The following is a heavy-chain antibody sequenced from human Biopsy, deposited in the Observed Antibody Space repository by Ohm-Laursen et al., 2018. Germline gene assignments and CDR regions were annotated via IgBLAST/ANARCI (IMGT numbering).Heavy chain of an antibody. Sequence: SQTLSLTCSVSGASVKTSGYFWAWIRQRPGKGLEWIGYISYNERPHYNPSLTSRLAISFDTSNNRISLQLRSVSVADTAVYYCVREPKTGTAEAWYFDLWGRGSPVTVPS. D-gene: IGHD3-9*01. CDR1: GASVKTSGYF. V-gene: IGHV4-31*03. CDR3: VREPKTGTAEAWYFDL. J-gene: IGHJ2*01. CDR2: ISYNERP.